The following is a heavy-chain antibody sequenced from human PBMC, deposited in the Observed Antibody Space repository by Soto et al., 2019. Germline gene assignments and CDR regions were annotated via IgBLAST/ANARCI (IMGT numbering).Heavy chain of an antibody. CDR1: GFTFSSYW. Sequence: PGGSLRLSCAASGFTFSSYWMHGVRQAPGKGLVWVSRLNSDGSSTSYADSVKGRFTISRDNAKNTLYLQMNSLRAEDTAVYYCARGAAAGNYYYYYYMDVWGKGTTVTVSS. CDR3: ARGAAAGNYYYYYYMDV. J-gene: IGHJ6*03. D-gene: IGHD6-13*01. CDR2: LNSDGSST. V-gene: IGHV3-74*01.